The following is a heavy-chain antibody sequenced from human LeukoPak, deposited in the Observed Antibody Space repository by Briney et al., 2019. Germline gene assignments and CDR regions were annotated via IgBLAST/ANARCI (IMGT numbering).Heavy chain of an antibody. CDR3: ARGYSGYDSWFDY. CDR2: IIPILGIA. V-gene: IGHV1-69*02. J-gene: IGHJ4*02. D-gene: IGHD5-12*01. Sequence: SVKVSCKASGGTFSSYTISWVRQAPGQELEWMGRIIPILGIANYTQKFQGRVTITADKSTSTAYMELSSLRSEDTAVYYCARGYSGYDSWFDYWGQGTLVTVSS. CDR1: GGTFSSYT.